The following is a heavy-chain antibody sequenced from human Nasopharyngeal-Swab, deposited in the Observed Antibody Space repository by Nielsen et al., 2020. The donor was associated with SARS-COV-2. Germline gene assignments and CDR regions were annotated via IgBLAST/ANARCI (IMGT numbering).Heavy chain of an antibody. J-gene: IGHJ4*02. D-gene: IGHD6-19*01. V-gene: IGHV3-30*02. CDR3: AKDESYSSGWGFDY. Sequence: GGSLRLSCAASGFTFSSYGMHWVRQAPGKGLEWVAVIWYDGSNKYYADSVKGRFTISRDNSTNTVFLQMNSLRAEDTALYYCAKDESYSSGWGFDYWGQGTPVTVSS. CDR2: IWYDGSNK. CDR1: GFTFSSYG.